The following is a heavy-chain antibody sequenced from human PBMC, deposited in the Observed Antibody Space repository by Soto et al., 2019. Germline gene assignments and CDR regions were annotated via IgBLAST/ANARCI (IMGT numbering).Heavy chain of an antibody. Sequence: EVQLVESGGGLVKPGGSLRLSCAASGFTFSSYSMNWVRQAPGKGLEWVSTISSRNNDMYYVDSVKGRFTISRDNARNSVYLQMNSLRADDTSVYYCARDVNGGFCGAWGYGTLVTVSS. CDR2: ISSRNNDM. CDR3: ARDVNGGFCGA. CDR1: GFTFSSYS. V-gene: IGHV3-21*01. J-gene: IGHJ5*01. D-gene: IGHD2-21*01.